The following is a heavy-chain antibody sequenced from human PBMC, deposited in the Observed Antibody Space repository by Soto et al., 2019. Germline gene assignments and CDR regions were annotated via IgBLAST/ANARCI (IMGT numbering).Heavy chain of an antibody. D-gene: IGHD2-15*01. CDR2: ISYDGSNK. J-gene: IGHJ6*02. CDR1: GFTFSSYG. V-gene: IGHV3-30*18. Sequence: GGSLRLSCAASGFTFSSYGMHWVRQAPGKGLEWVAVISYDGSNKYYADSVKGRFTISRDNSKNTLYLQMNSLRAEDTAVYYCAKDSRDCSGGSCYYYYYGMDVWGQGTTVTVSS. CDR3: AKDSRDCSGGSCYYYYYGMDV.